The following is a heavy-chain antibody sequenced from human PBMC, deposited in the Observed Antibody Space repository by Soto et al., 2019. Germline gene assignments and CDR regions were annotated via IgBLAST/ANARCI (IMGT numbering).Heavy chain of an antibody. CDR1: GGSILNGGHY. V-gene: IGHV4-31*03. J-gene: IGHJ4*02. CDR3: ARDKYGGMLDY. Sequence: SETLSLTCTVSGGSILNGGHYWTLIRHPPGKGLEWVGNIFFSGNTHYNTALKSRLSFSVDRAKNQFSLNLTSVTAADTAIYSCARDKYGGMLDYWAPGTLLTVSS. D-gene: IGHD2-15*01. CDR2: IFFSGNT.